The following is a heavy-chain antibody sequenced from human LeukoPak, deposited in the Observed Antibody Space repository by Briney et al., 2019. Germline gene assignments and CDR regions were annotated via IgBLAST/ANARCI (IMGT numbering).Heavy chain of an antibody. Sequence: PSETLSLTCAVYGGSFSGYYWSWIRQPPGKGLEWIGEINHSGSTNYNPFLKSRVTISVDTSKNQFSLKLSSVTAADTAVYYCARDPIVVVPAADYYYYGMDVWGKGTTVTVSS. J-gene: IGHJ6*04. V-gene: IGHV4-34*01. D-gene: IGHD2-2*01. CDR2: INHSGST. CDR3: ARDPIVVVPAADYYYYGMDV. CDR1: GGSFSGYY.